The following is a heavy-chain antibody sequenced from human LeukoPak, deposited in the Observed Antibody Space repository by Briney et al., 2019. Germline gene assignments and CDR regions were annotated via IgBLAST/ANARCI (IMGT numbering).Heavy chain of an antibody. CDR1: GFTVSSNY. Sequence: GGSLRLSCAASGFTVSSNYMSWVRQAPGKGLEWVSVSYRGGSTYYADSLKVRFTISRDNSKNTLYLQMNRLRAEDTAVYYCASSKTVTTYYDAFDIWGQGTMVTVSS. V-gene: IGHV3-53*01. CDR3: ASSKTVTTYYDAFDI. J-gene: IGHJ3*02. D-gene: IGHD4-17*01. CDR2: SYRGGST.